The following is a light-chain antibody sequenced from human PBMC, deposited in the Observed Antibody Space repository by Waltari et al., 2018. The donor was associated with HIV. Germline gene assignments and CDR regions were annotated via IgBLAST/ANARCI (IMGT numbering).Light chain of an antibody. CDR3: QKYNSAPHT. Sequence: DIGNSLAWYQQRPGQVPKLLIYSTSTVQTGVPIRFSGSGSGTFFTLSISSLQPEDVGTYFCQKYNSAPHTFGQGTKVEI. CDR2: STS. CDR1: DIGNS. J-gene: IGKJ1*01. V-gene: IGKV1-27*01.